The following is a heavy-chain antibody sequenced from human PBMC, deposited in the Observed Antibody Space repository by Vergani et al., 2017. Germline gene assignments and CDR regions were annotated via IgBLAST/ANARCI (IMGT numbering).Heavy chain of an antibody. CDR1: GASISSGSYY. D-gene: IGHD3-9*01. CDR2: FYTGGGT. CDR3: ARRSGIVYDIFSGTQYFFDF. Sequence: QVQLQESGPGLVRPSQTLSLTCTVSGASISSGSYYWSWFRQPAGKRLEWIGRFYTGGGTNYNPSLKSRVTISVDTSKNQFSLQLSSVTAADTAVYYCARRSGIVYDIFSGTQYFFDFWGQGTLVTVSS. J-gene: IGHJ4*02. V-gene: IGHV4-61*02.